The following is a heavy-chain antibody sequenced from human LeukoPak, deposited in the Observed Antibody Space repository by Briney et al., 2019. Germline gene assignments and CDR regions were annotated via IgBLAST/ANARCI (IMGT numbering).Heavy chain of an antibody. CDR1: GFTFSSYA. CDR2: ISGIGGST. Sequence: GGSLRLSCAASGFTFSSYAMSWVRQAQGKGLNWVSAISGIGGSTYYADSVKGRFTISRDNSKNTLYLQMNSLRAEDTAVYYCAREGGIGSSSWYRGEYFDYWGQGTLVTVSS. V-gene: IGHV3-23*01. D-gene: IGHD6-13*01. J-gene: IGHJ4*02. CDR3: AREGGIGSSSWYRGEYFDY.